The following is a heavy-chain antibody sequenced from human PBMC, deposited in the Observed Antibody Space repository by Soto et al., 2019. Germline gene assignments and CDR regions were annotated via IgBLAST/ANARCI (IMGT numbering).Heavy chain of an antibody. D-gene: IGHD1-1*01. CDR3: APRIPDGKFDS. CDR2: MDPKSGHT. Sequence: ASVKLSFKSSVYTRTGYYMHWVRQAPGQGREWMGWMDPKSGHTADAQKIQGRVTLTRATSINTVYTELSSLTSGDTPLSFGAPRIPDGKFDSWRQGTQETVSS. J-gene: IGHJ4*02. V-gene: IGHV1-2*02. CDR1: VYTRTGYY.